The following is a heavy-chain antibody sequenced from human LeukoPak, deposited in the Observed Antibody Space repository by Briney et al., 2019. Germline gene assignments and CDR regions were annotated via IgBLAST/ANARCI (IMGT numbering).Heavy chain of an antibody. Sequence: SETLSLTCAVYGGSFSGYYWSWIRQPPGKGLEWIGEINHSGSTNYNPSLKSRVTISVDTSKNQFSLKLSSVTAADTAVYYCARGHARCSGGSCYSYSYYYYGMDVWGQGTTVTVSS. CDR1: GGSFSGYY. V-gene: IGHV4-34*01. D-gene: IGHD2-15*01. CDR2: INHSGST. CDR3: ARGHARCSGGSCYSYSYYYYGMDV. J-gene: IGHJ6*02.